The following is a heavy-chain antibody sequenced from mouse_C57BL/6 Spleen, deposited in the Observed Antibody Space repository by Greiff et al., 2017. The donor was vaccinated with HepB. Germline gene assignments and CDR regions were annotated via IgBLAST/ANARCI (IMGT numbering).Heavy chain of an antibody. V-gene: IGHV5-17*01. CDR2: ISSGSSTI. CDR1: GFTFSDYG. D-gene: IGHD4-1*01. Sequence: EVMLVESGGGLVKPGGSLKLSCAASGFTFSDYGMHWVRQAPEKGLEWVAYISSGSSTIYYADTVKGRFTISRDNAKNTLFLQMTSLRSEDTAMYYCARGDPGRFAYWGQGTLVTVSA. CDR3: ARGDPGRFAY. J-gene: IGHJ3*01.